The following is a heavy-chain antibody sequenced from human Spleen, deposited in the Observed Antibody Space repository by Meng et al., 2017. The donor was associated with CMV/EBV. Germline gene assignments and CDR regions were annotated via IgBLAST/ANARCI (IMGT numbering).Heavy chain of an antibody. CDR3: ARDRDSFGSHWFDA. D-gene: IGHD3-10*01. V-gene: IGHV4-59*01. J-gene: IGHJ5*02. CDR2: IYYSGTT. CDR1: GGSISSYY. Sequence: GSLRLSCTVSGGSISSYYWSWIRQSPGRGLEWIGFIYYSGTTNSNPSLKSRVTISIDRPKNQFSLNLKSVTAADTAVYFCARDRDSFGSHWFDAWGQGTLVTVSS.